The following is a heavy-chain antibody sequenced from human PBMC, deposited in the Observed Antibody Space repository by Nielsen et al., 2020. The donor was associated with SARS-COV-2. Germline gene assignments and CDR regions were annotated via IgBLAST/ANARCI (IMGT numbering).Heavy chain of an antibody. J-gene: IGHJ4*02. D-gene: IGHD4-17*01. CDR3: ASDLFGDYPGD. CDR2: INHSGST. CDR1: GGSVNSGSYY. Sequence: SETLSLTCTVSGGSVNSGSYYWSWIRQPPGKGLEWIGEINHSGSTNYNPSLKSRVTISVDTSKNQFSLKLSSVTAADTAVYYCASDLFGDYPGDWGQGTLVTVSS. V-gene: IGHV4-39*07.